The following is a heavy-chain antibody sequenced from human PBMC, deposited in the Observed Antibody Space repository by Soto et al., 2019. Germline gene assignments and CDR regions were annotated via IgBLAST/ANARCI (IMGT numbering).Heavy chain of an antibody. V-gene: IGHV4-34*01. J-gene: IGHJ4*02. CDR1: GGSFSVYY. Sequence: HVQLQQWGAGLLKPSETLSLTCAVYGGSFSVYYWSWIRQPPGKGLEWIGEINHSGSTNYNPSLNGRVSTSVDTSTNQFSLKLRAVTAADTAVYYCAAPRELHQGHEFDYCGQGTLVTVSS. D-gene: IGHD1-26*01. CDR2: INHSGST. CDR3: AAPRELHQGHEFDY.